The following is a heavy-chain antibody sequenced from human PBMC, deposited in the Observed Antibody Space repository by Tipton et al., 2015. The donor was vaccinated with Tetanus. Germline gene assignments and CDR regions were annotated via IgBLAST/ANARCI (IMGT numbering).Heavy chain of an antibody. CDR3: ATSGGGDCGAKCIINFFDP. CDR1: GVSISSSNW. J-gene: IGHJ5*02. CDR2: IYHTGST. D-gene: IGHD2-21*01. V-gene: IGHV4-4*02. Sequence: GLVKPSGTLSLTCAVSGVSISSSNWWSWVRQPPGKGLEWIGEIYHTGSTDYNPSLKSLLTISVDKSKNHFSLKLTSATAADTAVYYCATSGGGDCGAKCIINFFDPWGQGTLVTVSS.